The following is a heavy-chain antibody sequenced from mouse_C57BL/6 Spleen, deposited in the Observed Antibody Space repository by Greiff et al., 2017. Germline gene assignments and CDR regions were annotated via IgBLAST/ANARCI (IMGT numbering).Heavy chain of an antibody. CDR2: IDPSDSET. J-gene: IGHJ2*01. CDR1: GYTFTSYW. CDR3: ARGSYDVGGYFDY. D-gene: IGHD2-12*01. V-gene: IGHV1-52*01. Sequence: VKLQQPGAELVRPGSSVKLSCKASGYTFTSYWMHWVKQRPIQGLEWIGNIDPSDSETHYNQKFKDKATLTVDKSSSTAYMQLSSLTSEDSAVYYCARGSYDVGGYFDYWGQGTTLTVSS.